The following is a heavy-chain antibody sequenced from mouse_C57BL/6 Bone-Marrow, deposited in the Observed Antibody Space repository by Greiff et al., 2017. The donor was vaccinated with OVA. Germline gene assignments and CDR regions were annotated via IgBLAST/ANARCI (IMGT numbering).Heavy chain of an antibody. CDR2: INPNNGGT. CDR3: ARGRFYYYGSSPDY. V-gene: IGHV1-26*01. D-gene: IGHD1-1*01. Sequence: EVQLQQSGPELVKPGASVKISCKASGYTFTDYYMNWVKQSHGKSLEWIGDINPNNGGTSYNQKFKGKATLTVDKSSSTAYMELRSLTSEDSAVYYCARGRFYYYGSSPDYWGQGTTLTVSS. J-gene: IGHJ2*01. CDR1: GYTFTDYY.